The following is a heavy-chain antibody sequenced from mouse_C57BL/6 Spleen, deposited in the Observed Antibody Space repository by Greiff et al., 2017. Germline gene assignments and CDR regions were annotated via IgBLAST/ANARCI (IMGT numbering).Heavy chain of an antibody. J-gene: IGHJ2*01. V-gene: IGHV5-17*01. CDR3: ARPYGNYVGY. Sequence: DVKLVESGGGLVKPGGSLKLSCAASGFTFSDYGMHWVRQAPEKGLEWVAYISSGSSTIYYADTVKGRFTISRDNAKNTLFLQMTSLRSEDTAMYYCARPYGNYVGYWGQGTTLTVSS. CDR2: ISSGSSTI. CDR1: GFTFSDYG. D-gene: IGHD2-1*01.